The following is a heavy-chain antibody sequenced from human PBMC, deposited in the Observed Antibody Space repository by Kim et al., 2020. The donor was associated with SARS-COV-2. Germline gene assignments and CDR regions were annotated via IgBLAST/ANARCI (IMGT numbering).Heavy chain of an antibody. CDR2: IKQDGSEK. V-gene: IGHV3-7*03. J-gene: IGHJ6*02. Sequence: GGSLRLSCAASGFTFSSYWMSWVRQAPGKGLEWVANIKQDGSEKYYVDSVKGRFTISRDNAKNSLYLQMNSLRAEDTAVYYCARDRVQLWLVGYYYYGMDVWGQGTTVTVSS. CDR1: GFTFSSYW. D-gene: IGHD5-18*01. CDR3: ARDRVQLWLVGYYYYGMDV.